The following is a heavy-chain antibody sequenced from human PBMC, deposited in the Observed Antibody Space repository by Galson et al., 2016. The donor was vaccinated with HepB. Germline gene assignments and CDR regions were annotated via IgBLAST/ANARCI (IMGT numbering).Heavy chain of an antibody. CDR3: VREIGGGSFDS. D-gene: IGHD3-10*01. CDR2: ISYSENI. Sequence: ETLSLTCTVSDASIVSDSWSWIRQPPGMGLEWVGSISYSENINYNPSLKSRATISIDTSKNHLSLKLTSVTVADTAVYFCVREIGGGSFDSWGQGTLVTVST. CDR1: DASIVSDS. J-gene: IGHJ4*02. V-gene: IGHV4-59*08.